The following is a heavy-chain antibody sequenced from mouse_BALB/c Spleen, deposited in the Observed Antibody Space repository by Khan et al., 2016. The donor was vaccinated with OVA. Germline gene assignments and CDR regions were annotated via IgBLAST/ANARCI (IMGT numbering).Heavy chain of an antibody. CDR1: GYAFSSYW. CDR2: IYPGDGDT. D-gene: IGHD2-2*01. J-gene: IGHJ3*01. CDR3: ARSGYDYFAY. Sequence: QVQLKESGAELVRPGSSVKISCKASGYAFSSYWMNWVKQRPGQGLEWIGQIYPGDGDTKYNGKFKGKVTLTADKSSTTAYMHLSSLTSEDSAVYFCARSGYDYFAYWGQGTLVTVSA. V-gene: IGHV1-80*01.